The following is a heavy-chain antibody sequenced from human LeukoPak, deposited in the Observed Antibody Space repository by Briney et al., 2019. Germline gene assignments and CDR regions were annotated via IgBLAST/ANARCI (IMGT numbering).Heavy chain of an antibody. J-gene: IGHJ6*02. Sequence: SLRLSCAASGFTFDDYAMHWVRQAPGKGLEWVSGISWNSGSIGYADSVKGRFTISRDNAKNSLYLQMNSLRAEDTALYYCAKDIGPLRGSSWFDYCYYGMDVWGQGTTVTVSS. CDR3: AKDIGPLRGSSWFDYCYYGMDV. V-gene: IGHV3-9*01. CDR2: ISWNSGSI. CDR1: GFTFDDYA. D-gene: IGHD6-13*01.